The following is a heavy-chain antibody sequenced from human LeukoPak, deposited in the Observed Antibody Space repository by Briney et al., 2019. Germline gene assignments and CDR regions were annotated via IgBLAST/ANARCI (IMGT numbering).Heavy chain of an antibody. CDR1: GYSFTSYW. CDR3: ARRITMVRGVISPDNWFDP. D-gene: IGHD3-10*01. V-gene: IGHV5-51*01. Sequence: GESLKISCKGSGYSFTSYWIGWVRQMPGKGLEWMGIIYPGDSDTRYSPPFQGQVTISADKSISTAYLQWSSLKASDTAMYYCARRITMVRGVISPDNWFDPWGQGTLVTVSS. CDR2: IYPGDSDT. J-gene: IGHJ5*02.